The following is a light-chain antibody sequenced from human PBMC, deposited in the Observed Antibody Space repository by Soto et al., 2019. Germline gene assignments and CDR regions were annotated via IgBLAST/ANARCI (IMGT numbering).Light chain of an antibody. CDR2: DVS. Sequence: QSVLTQPAPVSGSPGQSITISCTGTSSDVGAYNYVSWYQQHPGKVPKVMIFDVSSRPSGVSNRFSGSKSGNTASLTISGLQAEDEADYYCSSYTTSRNVVFGGGTKLTVL. CDR1: SSDVGAYNY. V-gene: IGLV2-14*03. CDR3: SSYTTSRNVV. J-gene: IGLJ2*01.